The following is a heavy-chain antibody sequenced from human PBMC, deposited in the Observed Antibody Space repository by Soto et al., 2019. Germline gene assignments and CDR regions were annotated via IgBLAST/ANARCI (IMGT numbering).Heavy chain of an antibody. CDR3: AKDIGSSSWYWSATLDY. CDR1: GFTFSGYG. D-gene: IGHD6-13*01. Sequence: QVQLVESGGGVVQPGRSLRLSCAAAGFTFSGYGMHRVRQAPGKGPECVAVVSYDGSNKYYADSVKGRFTISRDNSKSTLYLQMNSLRAEDTAVDYCAKDIGSSSWYWSATLDYWGQGTLVNVSS. V-gene: IGHV3-30*18. CDR2: VSYDGSNK. J-gene: IGHJ4*02.